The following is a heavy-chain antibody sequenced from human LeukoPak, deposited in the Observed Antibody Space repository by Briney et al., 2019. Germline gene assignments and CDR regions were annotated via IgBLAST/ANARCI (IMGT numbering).Heavy chain of an antibody. CDR2: IYSGGST. CDR1: GFTVSSNY. V-gene: IGHV3-53*05. J-gene: IGHJ4*02. Sequence: GGSLRLSCAASGFTVSSNYMSWVRQAPGKGLEWVSIIYSGGSTFYADSVKGRFTISRDNSKNTLYLQMNSLRAEDTAVYYCAKDPQYCSSTSCYVAGSPDYWGQGTLVTVSS. CDR3: AKDPQYCSSTSCYVAGSPDY. D-gene: IGHD2-2*01.